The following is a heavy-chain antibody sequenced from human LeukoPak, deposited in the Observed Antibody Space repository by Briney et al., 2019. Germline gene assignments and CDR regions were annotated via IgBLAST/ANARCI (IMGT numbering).Heavy chain of an antibody. CDR1: GGTFSSYA. CDR3: ASDPVGFYYYYYGMDV. V-gene: IGHV1-69*13. D-gene: IGHD2-2*01. Sequence: SVKVSCKASGGTFSSYAISWVRQAPGQGLEWMGGIIPIFGTANYAQKFQGRVTITADESTSTAYMELSSLRSEDTAVYYCASDPVGFYYYYYGMDVWGQGTTVTVSS. J-gene: IGHJ6*02. CDR2: IIPIFGTA.